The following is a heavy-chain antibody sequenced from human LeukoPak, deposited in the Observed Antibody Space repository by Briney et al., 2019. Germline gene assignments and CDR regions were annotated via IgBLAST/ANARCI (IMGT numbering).Heavy chain of an antibody. Sequence: TGGSLRLSCAASGFTFTSYAMSWVRQAPGKGLEWVSFIGGSGSVTSYAASVKGRFTISRDNFKNTLFLHMNNLRAEDTAVYYCAKSYGSGSYYPDYWGQGTLVTVSS. V-gene: IGHV3-23*01. J-gene: IGHJ4*02. CDR1: GFTFTSYA. D-gene: IGHD3-10*01. CDR2: IGGSGSVT. CDR3: AKSYGSGSYYPDY.